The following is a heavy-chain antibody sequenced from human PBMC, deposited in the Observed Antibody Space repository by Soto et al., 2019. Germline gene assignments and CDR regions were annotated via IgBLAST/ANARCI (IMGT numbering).Heavy chain of an antibody. CDR3: ARAGKYYYGSGSPYYYGMDV. D-gene: IGHD3-10*01. CDR1: GYTFTSYG. V-gene: IGHV1-18*04. J-gene: IGHJ6*02. Sequence: QFQLVQSGAEVKKPGSSVKVSCKASGYTFTSYGVSWVRQSPGQGLEWMGWISGYNGNTNYAQKLQGRVTMTTDTSTSTAYMELRSLRSDDTAVYYCARAGKYYYGSGSPYYYGMDVWGQGITVTVSS. CDR2: ISGYNGNT.